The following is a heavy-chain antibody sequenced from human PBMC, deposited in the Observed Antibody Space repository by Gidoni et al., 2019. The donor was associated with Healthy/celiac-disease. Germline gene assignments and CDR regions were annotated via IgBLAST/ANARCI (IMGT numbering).Heavy chain of an antibody. V-gene: IGHV3-53*01. Sequence: EVQLVESGGGLIQPGGSLRLSCAASGFTVRSNYMSWVRQAPGKGREWVSVIYSGGSTYYADSVKGRFTISRDNSKNTLYLQMNSLRAEDTAVYYCARGDSSGWYDAALFDYWGQGTLVTVSS. CDR2: IYSGGST. CDR1: GFTVRSNY. D-gene: IGHD6-19*01. CDR3: ARGDSSGWYDAALFDY. J-gene: IGHJ4*02.